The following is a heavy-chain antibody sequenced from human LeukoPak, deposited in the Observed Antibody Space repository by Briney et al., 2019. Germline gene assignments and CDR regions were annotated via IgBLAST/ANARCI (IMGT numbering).Heavy chain of an antibody. CDR3: ARGGDSITMILNWFDP. D-gene: IGHD3-22*01. J-gene: IGHJ5*02. CDR1: GGTFSSYA. V-gene: IGHV1-69*13. CDR2: IIPIFGTA. Sequence: SLKVSCKASGGTFSSYAISWVRQAPGQGLEWMGGIIPIFGTANYAQKFQGRVTITADESTSTAYMELSSLRSEDTAVYYCARGGDSITMILNWFDPWGQGTLVTVSS.